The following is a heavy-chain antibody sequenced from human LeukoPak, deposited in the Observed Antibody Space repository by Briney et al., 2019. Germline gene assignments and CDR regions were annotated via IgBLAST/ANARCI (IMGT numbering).Heavy chain of an antibody. V-gene: IGHV3-48*01. CDR2: ISSSSSTI. CDR3: ASPFYGDYGGFDY. CDR1: GFTFSSYE. Sequence: PGGSLRLSCAASGFTFSSYEMNWVRQAPGKGLEWVSYISSSSSTIYYADSVKGRFTISRDNAKNSLYLQMNSLRAEDTAVYYCASPFYGDYGGFDYWGQGTLVTVSS. D-gene: IGHD4-17*01. J-gene: IGHJ4*02.